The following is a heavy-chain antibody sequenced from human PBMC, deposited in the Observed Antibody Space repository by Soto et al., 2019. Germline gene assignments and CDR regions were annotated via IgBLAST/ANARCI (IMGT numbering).Heavy chain of an antibody. V-gene: IGHV1-69*13. J-gene: IGHJ4*02. CDR3: ARDLGTAMVIPY. D-gene: IGHD5-18*01. CDR2: IIPIFGTA. CDR1: GGTFSSYA. Sequence: SVKVSCKASGGTFSSYAISWVRQAPGQGLEWMGGIIPIFGTANYAQKFQGRVTITADESTSTAYMELSSLRSEDTAVYYCARDLGTAMVIPYWGQGTLVTVSS.